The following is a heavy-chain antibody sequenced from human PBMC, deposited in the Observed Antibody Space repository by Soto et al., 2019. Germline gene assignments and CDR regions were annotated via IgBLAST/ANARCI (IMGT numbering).Heavy chain of an antibody. CDR2: INAYNGNT. V-gene: IGHV1-18*01. CDR3: ARESPPADY. Sequence: ASVKVSCKASGYTFSTYAISWVRQAPGQGLEWMGWINAYNGNTKYEQKLQGRVTMTTDTSTSTAYMELRSLRSDDTAVYYCARESPPADYWGQGTLVTVSS. J-gene: IGHJ4*02. CDR1: GYTFSTYA.